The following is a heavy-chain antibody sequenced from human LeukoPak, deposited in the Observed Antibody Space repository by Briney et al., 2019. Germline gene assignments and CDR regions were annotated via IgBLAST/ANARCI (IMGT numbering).Heavy chain of an antibody. D-gene: IGHD6-19*01. CDR1: GGTFSSYA. CDR2: IIPILGTA. V-gene: IGHV1-69*13. CDR3: ARVAKAYSSGWYQLAY. Sequence: GASVKVSCKASGGTFSSYAISWVRQAPGQGLEWMGGIIPILGTANYAQKFQGRVTITADESTSTAYMELSSLRSEDTAVYYCARVAKAYSSGWYQLAYWGQGTLVTVSS. J-gene: IGHJ4*02.